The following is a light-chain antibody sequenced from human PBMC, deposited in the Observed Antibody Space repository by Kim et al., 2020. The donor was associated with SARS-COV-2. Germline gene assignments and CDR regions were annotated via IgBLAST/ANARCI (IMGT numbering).Light chain of an antibody. CDR2: AAS. Sequence: VAPEESAALSCRASESVGRFLAWYQQKPGQAPSLLIYAASTRATGVPDRFSGSGSGTDFTVTISSLQSEDVAVYYCQQHGQWPLTFGGGTKVDIK. V-gene: IGKV3-15*01. CDR1: ESVGRF. CDR3: QQHGQWPLT. J-gene: IGKJ4*01.